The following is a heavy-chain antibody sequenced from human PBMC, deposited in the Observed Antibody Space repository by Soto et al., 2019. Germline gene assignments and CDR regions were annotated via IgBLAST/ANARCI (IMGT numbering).Heavy chain of an antibody. V-gene: IGHV3-53*01. CDR3: VRENYCYGMDV. Sequence: EVQLVESGGGLIQPGGSLRLSCAASGFNVSVNYMNWVRQAPGKGLEWVSVMNGGGSTNYADSVRGRFTISRDTSKNTLSLEMNSLRAEDTAVYYCVRENYCYGMDVWGQGTTVIVSS. CDR2: MNGGGST. J-gene: IGHJ6*02. CDR1: GFNVSVNY.